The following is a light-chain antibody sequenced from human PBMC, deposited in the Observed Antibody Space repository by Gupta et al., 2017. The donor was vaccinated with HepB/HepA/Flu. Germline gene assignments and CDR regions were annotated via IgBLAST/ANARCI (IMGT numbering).Light chain of an antibody. J-gene: IGKJ1*01. CDR1: QSLLHSNGYNY. Sequence: DFALIPSPFSLFVTPRLLASISCRSSQSLLHSNGYNYWDWSLQKQGQSPQLLVYLGSNRAYGVPDRVSGRGSGTDFRLKISRGEAEDVGVYYSMQARQKPTFGQGTKVEIK. CDR2: LGS. V-gene: IGKV2-28*01. CDR3: MQARQKPT.